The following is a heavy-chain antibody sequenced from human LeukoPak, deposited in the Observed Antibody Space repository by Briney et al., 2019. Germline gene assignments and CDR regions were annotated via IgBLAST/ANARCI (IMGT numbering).Heavy chain of an antibody. CDR2: IYYSGST. CDR3: ASRTDIVVVVAATGLDY. V-gene: IGHV4-59*01. D-gene: IGHD2-15*01. CDR1: GGSISSYY. J-gene: IGHJ4*02. Sequence: SQTLSLTCTVSGGSISSYYWSWIRQPPGKGLEWIGYIYYSGSTNYNPSLKSRVTISVDTSKNQFSLKLSSVTAADTAVYYCASRTDIVVVVAATGLDYWGQGTLVTVSS.